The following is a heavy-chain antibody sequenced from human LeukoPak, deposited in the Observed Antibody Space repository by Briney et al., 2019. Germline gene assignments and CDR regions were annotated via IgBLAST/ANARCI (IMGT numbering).Heavy chain of an antibody. CDR2: IYSGGRT. V-gene: IGHV3-53*01. CDR3: ARDLGHYDSSGIRDYYFDY. D-gene: IGHD3-22*01. CDR1: GFTVSSNY. J-gene: IGHJ4*02. Sequence: QPGGSLRLSCAASGFTVSSNYMSWVRQAPGKGLEWVSVIYSGGRTYYADSVKGRFTISRDNSKNTLYLQMNSLRAEDTAVYYCARDLGHYDSSGIRDYYFDYWGQGTLVTVSS.